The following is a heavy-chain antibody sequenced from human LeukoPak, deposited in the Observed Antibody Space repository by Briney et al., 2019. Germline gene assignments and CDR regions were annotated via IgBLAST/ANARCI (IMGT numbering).Heavy chain of an antibody. V-gene: IGHV3-21*01. CDR3: AREMALWGYDSSGYYYGPLDY. J-gene: IGHJ4*02. CDR1: GFTFSSYE. Sequence: GGSLRLSCAASGFTFSSYEMNWVRQAPGKGLEWVSSISSSSSYIYYADSVKGRSTISRDNAKNSLYLQMNSLRAEDTAVYYCAREMALWGYDSSGYYYGPLDYWGQGTLVTVSS. D-gene: IGHD3-22*01. CDR2: ISSSSSYI.